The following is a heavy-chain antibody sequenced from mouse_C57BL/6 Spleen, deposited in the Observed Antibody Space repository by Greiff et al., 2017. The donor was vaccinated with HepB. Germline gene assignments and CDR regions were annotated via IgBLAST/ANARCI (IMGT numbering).Heavy chain of an antibody. D-gene: IGHD1-1*01. CDR3: ARRGFITTVVAYYFDY. CDR2: INPNNGGT. J-gene: IGHJ2*01. V-gene: IGHV1-18*01. Sequence: EVQLQQSGPELVKPGASVKIPCKASGYTFTDYNMDWVKQSHGKSLEWIGDINPNNGGTIYNQKFKGKATLTVDKSSSTAYKELRSLTSEDTAVYYCARRGFITTVVAYYFDYWGQGTTLTVSS. CDR1: GYTFTDYN.